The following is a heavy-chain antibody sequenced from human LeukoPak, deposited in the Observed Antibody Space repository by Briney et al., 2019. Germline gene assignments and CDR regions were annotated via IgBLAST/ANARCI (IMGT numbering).Heavy chain of an antibody. Sequence: SETLSLTCTVSAFSISSGYYWGWIRQPPGKGLEWIGSIYHTGSTQYNPSLKSRVSISVDTSKNHFSLKLTSVTAAGTAVYYCAREAVTTPNWFDPWGQGTLVTVSS. J-gene: IGHJ5*02. D-gene: IGHD4-17*01. CDR3: AREAVTTPNWFDP. V-gene: IGHV4-38-2*02. CDR2: IYHTGST. CDR1: AFSISSGYY.